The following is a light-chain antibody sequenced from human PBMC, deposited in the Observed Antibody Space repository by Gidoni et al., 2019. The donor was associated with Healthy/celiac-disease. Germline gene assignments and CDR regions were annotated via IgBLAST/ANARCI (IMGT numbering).Light chain of an antibody. J-gene: IGKJ5*01. CDR3: QQSYSTQRT. CDR1: QSISSY. V-gene: IGKV1-39*01. Sequence: DIQMTQSPSSLSASVGDRVTITCRASQSISSYLYWYQQKPGKAPKLLIYAASSLQSGVPSRFSGSRSGREFTLTISSRQPEDFATYYCQQSYSTQRTFGQGTRLEIK. CDR2: AAS.